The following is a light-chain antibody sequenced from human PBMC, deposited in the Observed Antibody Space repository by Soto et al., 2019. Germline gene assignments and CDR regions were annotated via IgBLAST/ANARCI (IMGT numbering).Light chain of an antibody. CDR1: QSVRDSH. CDR3: EHYDNQQWT. Sequence: EIVLTQSPGTLSSSPGGRVTLSCRASQSVRDSHLAWFQQKPGQAPRLLIYDASRRATGIPDRFSGSGSGTEITLIISREEAEYVAVYCCEHYDNQQWTFGQGTKVEIK. CDR2: DAS. V-gene: IGKV3-20*01. J-gene: IGKJ1*01.